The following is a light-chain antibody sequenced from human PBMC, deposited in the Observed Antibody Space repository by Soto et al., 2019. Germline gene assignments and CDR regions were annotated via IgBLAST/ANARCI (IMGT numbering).Light chain of an antibody. Sequence: QSALTQPASASGSPGQSITISCTGTISDVGDYNYVSWYQQHPGKAPKLVLYEVSNRPSGVSNRFSGSKSGLTASLTISGLQAEDEADYYCSSYRTGSTYVFGSGTKLTVL. CDR3: SSYRTGSTYV. CDR2: EVS. CDR1: ISDVGDYNY. V-gene: IGLV2-14*01. J-gene: IGLJ1*01.